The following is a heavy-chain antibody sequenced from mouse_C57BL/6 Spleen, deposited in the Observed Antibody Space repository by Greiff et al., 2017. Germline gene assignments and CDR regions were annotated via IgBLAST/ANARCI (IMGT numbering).Heavy chain of an antibody. CDR1: GYTFTSYW. V-gene: IGHV1-69*01. D-gene: IGHD5-1-1*01. CDR3: ARGNKLAY. J-gene: IGHJ3*01. Sequence: QVQLQQPGAELVMPGASVKLSCKASGYTFTSYWMHWVKQRPGQGLEWIGEIDPSDSYTNYNQKFKGKSTLTVDKSSSTAYMQLSSLTSEDSAVYYCARGNKLAYWGQGTLVTVSA. CDR2: IDPSDSYT.